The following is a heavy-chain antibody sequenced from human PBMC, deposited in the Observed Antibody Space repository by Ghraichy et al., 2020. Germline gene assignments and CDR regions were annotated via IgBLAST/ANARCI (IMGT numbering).Heavy chain of an antibody. D-gene: IGHD3-10*01. CDR3: ASRKYYYGSGGSWFDP. V-gene: IGHV1-69*06. J-gene: IGHJ5*02. Sequence: SVKVSCKASGGTFSSYAISWVRQAPGQGLEWMGGIIPIFGTANYAQKFQGRVTITADKSTSTAYMELSSLRSEDTAVYYCASRKYYYGSGGSWFDPWGQGTLVTVSS. CDR2: IIPIFGTA. CDR1: GGTFSSYA.